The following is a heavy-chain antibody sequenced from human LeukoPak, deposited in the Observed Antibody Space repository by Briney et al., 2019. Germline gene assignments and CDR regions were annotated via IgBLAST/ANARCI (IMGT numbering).Heavy chain of an antibody. CDR3: AKEIDGYYYGMDV. CDR1: GFTFGSYG. V-gene: IGHV3-30*18. CDR2: ISYDGSNK. Sequence: GGSLRLSCAASGFTFGSYGMHWVRQAPGKGLEWVAVISYDGSNKYYADSVKGRFTISRDNSKNTPYLQMNSLRAEDTAVYYCAKEIDGYYYGMDVWGQGTTVTVSS. J-gene: IGHJ6*02. D-gene: IGHD2/OR15-2a*01.